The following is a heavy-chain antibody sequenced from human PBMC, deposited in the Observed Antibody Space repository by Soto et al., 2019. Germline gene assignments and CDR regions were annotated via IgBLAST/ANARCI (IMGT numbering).Heavy chain of an antibody. V-gene: IGHV3-23*01. CDR2: VTANGGST. J-gene: IGHJ6*02. Sequence: GGSLRLSCAATGFTFSVYAMTWVRQAPGKGLEWVSAVTANGGSTYSADSVKGRFTISRDNSKNTLFLQMNSLRAEDTAVYYCASLGVGDWANYYYYGMDVWGQGTTVTVSS. D-gene: IGHD2-21*02. CDR1: GFTFSVYA. CDR3: ASLGVGDWANYYYYGMDV.